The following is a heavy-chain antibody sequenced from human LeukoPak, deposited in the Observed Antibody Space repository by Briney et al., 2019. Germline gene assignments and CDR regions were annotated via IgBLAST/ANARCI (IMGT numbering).Heavy chain of an antibody. J-gene: IGHJ4*02. D-gene: IGHD3-22*01. CDR2: LWYDGTNK. Sequence: PGRSLRLSCAASGFSFSSYGMHWVRQAPGKGLEWVASLWYDGTNKYYADSVKGRFTISRDNSKNTLYLQTNSLRAEDTAVYYCARARNNYDSSGYSALDYWGQGTLVTVSS. CDR3: ARARNNYDSSGYSALDY. V-gene: IGHV3-33*01. CDR1: GFSFSSYG.